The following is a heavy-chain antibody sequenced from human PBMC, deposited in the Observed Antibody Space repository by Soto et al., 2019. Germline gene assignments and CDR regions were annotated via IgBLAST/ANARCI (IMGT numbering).Heavy chain of an antibody. Sequence: GESLKISCKGSGYSFAGYWITWVRQKPGKGLEWMGRIDPSDSQTYYSPSFRGHVTISVTKSITTVFLQWSSLRASDTAMYYCARQQIPGELTAFDIWGRGTMVTVS. CDR1: GYSFAGYW. CDR3: ARQQIPGELTAFDI. J-gene: IGHJ3*02. D-gene: IGHD1-26*01. V-gene: IGHV5-10-1*01. CDR2: IDPSDSQT.